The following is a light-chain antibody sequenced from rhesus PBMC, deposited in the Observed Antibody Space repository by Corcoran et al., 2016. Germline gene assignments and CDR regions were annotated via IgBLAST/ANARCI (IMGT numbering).Light chain of an antibody. CDR1: QGISSY. CDR3: QQHNSYPFT. Sequence: DIKMTQSPSSLSASVGDRVTITCRASQGISSYLAWYQQKQGKDPKLLIYAASTLQSGVPSRFSGSEYGTEFTLTISSLQPEDFATYYCQQHNSYPFTFGPGTKLDIK. V-gene: IGKV1-25*01. CDR2: AAS. J-gene: IGKJ3*01.